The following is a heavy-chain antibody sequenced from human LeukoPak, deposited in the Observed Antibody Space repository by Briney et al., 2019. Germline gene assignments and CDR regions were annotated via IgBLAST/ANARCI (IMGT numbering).Heavy chain of an antibody. D-gene: IGHD5-18*01. J-gene: IGHJ4*01. CDR2: ISSGGGST. CDR1: GFTFSSNG. Sequence: GGSLRLSCAASGFTFSSNGMDWVRQAPGKGLEWVSGISSGGGSTNHADSVKVRFTISRDNSKNTLYLQMNSLRAEDMSVYECAKSPPDYPGYSYDPGYFDDWGQGTLVTVSS. V-gene: IGHV3-23*01. CDR3: AKSPPDYPGYSYDPGYFDD.